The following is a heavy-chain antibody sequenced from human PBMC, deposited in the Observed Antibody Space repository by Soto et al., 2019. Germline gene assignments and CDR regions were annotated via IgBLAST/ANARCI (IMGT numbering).Heavy chain of an antibody. J-gene: IGHJ4*02. CDR2: ISYDGSNK. V-gene: IGHV3-30*18. CDR3: AKFPAWDYYFDY. D-gene: IGHD1-26*01. CDR1: GFTFCSYG. Sequence: QVQLVESGGGVVQPGRSLRLSCAASGFTFCSYGMHWVRQAPGKGLEWVAVISYDGSNKYYADSVKGRFTISRDNSKNTLYLQMNSLRAEDTAVYYCAKFPAWDYYFDYWGQGTLVTVSS.